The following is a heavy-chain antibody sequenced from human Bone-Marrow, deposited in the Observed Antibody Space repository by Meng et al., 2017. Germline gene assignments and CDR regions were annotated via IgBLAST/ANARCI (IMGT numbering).Heavy chain of an antibody. Sequence: SVKVSCKASGGTFSSYAISWVRQAPGQGLGWMGGIIPIFGTANYAQKFQGRVTITTDESTSTAYMELSSLRSEDTAVYYCARDPGYCSSTSCYAGGYFFDYWGQGTLVTVSS. V-gene: IGHV1-69*05. CDR2: IIPIFGTA. CDR1: GGTFSSYA. D-gene: IGHD2-2*01. J-gene: IGHJ4*02. CDR3: ARDPGYCSSTSCYAGGYFFDY.